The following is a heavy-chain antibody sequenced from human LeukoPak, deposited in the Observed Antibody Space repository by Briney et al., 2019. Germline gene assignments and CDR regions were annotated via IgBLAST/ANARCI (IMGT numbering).Heavy chain of an antibody. CDR1: GFTFSSYW. CDR2: INTDGRST. V-gene: IGHV3-74*01. J-gene: IGHJ4*02. Sequence: GGSLRLSCAVSGFTFSSYWMHWVRQAPGKGLVWVSHINTDGRSTGHADSVKGRFTISRDNAKNTLYLQMNSLRAEDTAVYYCARPSAAGPYFDYWGQGTLVTVSS. CDR3: ARPSAAGPYFDY. D-gene: IGHD6-13*01.